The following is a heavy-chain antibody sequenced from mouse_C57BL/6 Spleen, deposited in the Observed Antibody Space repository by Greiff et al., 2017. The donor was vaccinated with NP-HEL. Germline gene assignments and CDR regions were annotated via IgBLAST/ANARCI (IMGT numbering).Heavy chain of an antibody. CDR2: IYPRSGNT. D-gene: IGHD1-1*01. Sequence: QVQLQQSGAELARPGASVKLSCKASGYTFTSYGISWVKQRTGQGLEWIGEIYPRSGNTYYNEKFKGKATLTADKSSSTAYMELRSLTSEDSAVYFCARCHYGSSSVAMDYWGQGTSVTVSS. CDR1: GYTFTSYG. V-gene: IGHV1-81*01. CDR3: ARCHYGSSSVAMDY. J-gene: IGHJ4*01.